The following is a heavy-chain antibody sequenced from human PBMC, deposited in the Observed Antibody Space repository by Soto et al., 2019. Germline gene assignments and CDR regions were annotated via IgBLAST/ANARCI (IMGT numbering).Heavy chain of an antibody. CDR2: ISDNGGAT. Sequence: GGSLRLSCTASGFTFSSYDMSWGRQAPGKGLEWVSVISDNGGATYYVDSVKGRFTISRGNSRNILYLQMNSLRVEDTAVYYCTKRLGSTATTYGDSWGQGTLVTVSS. D-gene: IGHD1-1*01. V-gene: IGHV3-23*01. CDR1: GFTFSSYD. CDR3: TKRLGSTATTYGDS. J-gene: IGHJ4*02.